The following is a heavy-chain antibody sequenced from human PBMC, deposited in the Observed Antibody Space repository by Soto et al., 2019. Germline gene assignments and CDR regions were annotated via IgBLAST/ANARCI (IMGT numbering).Heavy chain of an antibody. Sequence: SETLSLTCTVSGGSISSGDYYWSWIRQPPGKGLEWIGYIYYSGSTYYNPSLKSRVTISVDTSKNQFSLKLSSVTAADTAVYYCARVLRGYRNAIALNWFDPWGQGTLVTVSS. J-gene: IGHJ5*02. CDR3: ARVLRGYRNAIALNWFDP. D-gene: IGHD5-18*01. CDR1: GGSISSGDYY. CDR2: IYYSGST. V-gene: IGHV4-30-4*01.